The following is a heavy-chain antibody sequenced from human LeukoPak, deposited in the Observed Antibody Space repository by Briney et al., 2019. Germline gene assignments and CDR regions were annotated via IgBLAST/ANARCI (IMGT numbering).Heavy chain of an antibody. Sequence: GRSLRLSCAASGFTFSSYEMNWVRQAPGKGLEWVSYISSSGSTIYYADSVKGRFTISRDNAKNSLYLQMNSLRDEDTAVYYCARDPYSGGYGAYYYYYMDVWGKGTTVTVSS. CDR2: ISSSGSTI. V-gene: IGHV3-48*03. J-gene: IGHJ6*03. D-gene: IGHD6-19*01. CDR3: ARDPYSGGYGAYYYYYMDV. CDR1: GFTFSSYE.